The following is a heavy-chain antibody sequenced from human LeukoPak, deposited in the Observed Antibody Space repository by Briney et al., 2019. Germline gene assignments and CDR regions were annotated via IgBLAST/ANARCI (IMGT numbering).Heavy chain of an antibody. V-gene: IGHV4-34*01. CDR2: INHSGST. Sequence: SETLSLTCAVYGGSFSGYYWSWIRQPPGKGLEWIGEINHSGSTNYNPSLKSRVTISVDTSKNQFTLKLSSVTAADTAVYYCARRIRVGSNNHYYHSNTFPFDYWGQGTLVTVSS. CDR3: ARRIRVGSNNHYYHSNTFPFDY. D-gene: IGHD3-22*01. CDR1: GGSFSGYY. J-gene: IGHJ4*02.